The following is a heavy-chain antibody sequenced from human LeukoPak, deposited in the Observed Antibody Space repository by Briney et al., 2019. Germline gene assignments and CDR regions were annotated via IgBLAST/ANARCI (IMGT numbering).Heavy chain of an antibody. CDR3: ARDPSGSGWSLSD. V-gene: IGHV3-33*01. CDR1: GFNFGSDA. D-gene: IGHD6-19*01. Sequence: GGSLRLPCTASGFNFGSDAMHWVRQAPGKGLEWVAFIWSDGSNDHYADSVKGRFTISRDNSKNTVCLQMNSLRVEDTAVYYCARDPSGSGWSLSDWGQGTPVTVSS. CDR2: IWSDGSND. J-gene: IGHJ4*02.